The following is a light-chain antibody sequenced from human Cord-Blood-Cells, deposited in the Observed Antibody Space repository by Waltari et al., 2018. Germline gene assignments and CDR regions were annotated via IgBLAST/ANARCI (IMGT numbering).Light chain of an antibody. CDR1: SSDVGSYNL. V-gene: IGLV2-23*01. Sequence: QSALTHPASVSGSPGQSLTISCTGTSSDVGSYNLVSCYQQNPDKAPKLIIFEWNQQQPGKAAKRMIYEGSKRPSGVSNRFSGSKSGNTASLTSSGLQAEDEADYYCCSYAGSSTYVFGTGTKVTVL. CDR2: EGS. J-gene: IGLJ1*01. CDR3: CSYAGSSTYV.